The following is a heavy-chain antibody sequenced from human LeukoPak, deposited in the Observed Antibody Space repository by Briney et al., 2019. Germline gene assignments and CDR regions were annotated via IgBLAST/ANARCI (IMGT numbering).Heavy chain of an antibody. CDR2: MYYSGST. Sequence: SQTLSLTCTVSGGSNSSSSYYWGWIRQPPGKGLEWIGSMYYSGSTYYNPSLKSRVTISVDTSKNQFSLKVTSVTAADTAVYYCASNLFLEWLLSPGGDDYWGQGILVTVSS. CDR3: ASNLFLEWLLSPGGDDY. J-gene: IGHJ4*02. CDR1: GGSNSSSSYY. V-gene: IGHV4-39*01. D-gene: IGHD3-3*01.